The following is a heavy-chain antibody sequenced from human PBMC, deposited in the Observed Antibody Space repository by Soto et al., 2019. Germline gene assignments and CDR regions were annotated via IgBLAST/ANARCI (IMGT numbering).Heavy chain of an antibody. J-gene: IGHJ5*02. Sequence: QVQLVQSGAEVKKPGSSVKVSCKASGGTFSSYTISWVRQAPGQGLEWMGRIIPILGIANYAQKFQGRVTCPXXKSTSTAYMERSSLRSEDTAVYYCARDARRGRFDPWGQGTLVTVSS. V-gene: IGHV1-69*08. CDR1: GGTFSSYT. CDR2: IIPILGIA. D-gene: IGHD3-10*01. CDR3: ARDARRGRFDP.